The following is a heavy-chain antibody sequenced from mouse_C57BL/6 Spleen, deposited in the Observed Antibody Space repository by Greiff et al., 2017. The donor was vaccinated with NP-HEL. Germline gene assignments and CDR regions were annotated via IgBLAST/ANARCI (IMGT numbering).Heavy chain of an antibody. Sequence: VQLKESGGGLVKPGGSLKLSCAASGFTFSDYGMHWVRQAPEKGLEWVAYISSGSSTIYYADTVKGRFTISRDNAKNTLFLQLTSLVSEDTAMYYCARLDYDDDYWGQGTTLTVSS. CDR2: ISSGSSTI. V-gene: IGHV5-17*01. CDR3: ARLDYDDDY. D-gene: IGHD2-4*01. J-gene: IGHJ2*01. CDR1: GFTFSDYG.